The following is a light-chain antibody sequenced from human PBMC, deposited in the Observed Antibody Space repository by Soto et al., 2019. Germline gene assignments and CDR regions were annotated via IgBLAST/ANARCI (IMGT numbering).Light chain of an antibody. CDR1: SSNIGSNA. CDR2: SNN. CDR3: ATWDDSLNGWV. Sequence: QSVLTQPPSASGTPGQRVTISCSGSSSNIGSNAVSWYQQLPGTAPKVLIYSNNQRPSGVPDRFSGSKSGTSASLAISGFQSEDDADYYCATWDDSLNGWVFGGGTKLTVL. J-gene: IGLJ3*02. V-gene: IGLV1-44*01.